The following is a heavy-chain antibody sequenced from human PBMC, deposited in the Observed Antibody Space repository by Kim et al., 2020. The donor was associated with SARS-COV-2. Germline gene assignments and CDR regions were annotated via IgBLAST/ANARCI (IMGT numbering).Heavy chain of an antibody. J-gene: IGHJ6*02. CDR3: ARHGGFYYYGMDV. CDR1: GGSISSSSFY. CDR2: LHYLWST. D-gene: IGHD2-15*01. V-gene: IGHV4-39*01. Sequence: SETLSLTCSVSGGSISSSSFYWSWIRPPPGHSLSLICILHYLWSTSYNPSLKSRVTVSADTSKNLFSLKLSSVTAADTAVYYCARHGGFYYYGMDVWGQRTTVTVSS.